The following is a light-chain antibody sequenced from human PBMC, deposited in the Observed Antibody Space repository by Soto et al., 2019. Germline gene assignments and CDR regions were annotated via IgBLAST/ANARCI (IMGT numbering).Light chain of an antibody. CDR2: DVS. CDR3: SSYTSSSTPYV. V-gene: IGLV2-14*01. J-gene: IGLJ1*01. Sequence: QSVLTQPASVSGSPGQSITISCTGTSSDVGGYNYVSWYQQHPGKAPKLMIYDVSNRPSGVSNRFSGSKSGYTASLTISGLQAEYEADYYCSSYTSSSTPYVFGTGTKVTVL. CDR1: SSDVGGYNY.